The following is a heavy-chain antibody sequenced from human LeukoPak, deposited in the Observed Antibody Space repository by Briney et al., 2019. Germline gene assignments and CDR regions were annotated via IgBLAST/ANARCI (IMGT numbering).Heavy chain of an antibody. CDR1: GYTLTELS. CDR3: ARQQQLVRFRFDP. D-gene: IGHD6-13*01. J-gene: IGHJ5*02. Sequence: ASVKVSCKVSGYTLTELSMHWVRQAPGKGLEWMGGFDPEDGETIYAQKFQGRVTMTRDTSTSTVYMELSSLRSEDTAVYYCARQQQLVRFRFDPWGQGTLVTVSS. CDR2: FDPEDGET. V-gene: IGHV1-24*01.